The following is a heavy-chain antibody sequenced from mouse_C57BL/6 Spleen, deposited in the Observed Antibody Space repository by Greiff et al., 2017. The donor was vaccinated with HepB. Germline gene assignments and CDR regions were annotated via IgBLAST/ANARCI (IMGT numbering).Heavy chain of an antibody. D-gene: IGHD3-2*02. CDR3: ARGVEAAQATYYAMDY. J-gene: IGHJ4*01. V-gene: IGHV1-52*01. CDR1: GYTFTSYW. CDR2: IDPSDSET. Sequence: QVQLQQPGAELVRPGSSVKLSCKASGYTFTSYWMHWVKQRPIQGLEWIGNIDPSDSETHYNQKFKDKATLTVDKSSSTAYMQLSSLTSEDSAVYYCARGVEAAQATYYAMDYWGQGTSVTVSS.